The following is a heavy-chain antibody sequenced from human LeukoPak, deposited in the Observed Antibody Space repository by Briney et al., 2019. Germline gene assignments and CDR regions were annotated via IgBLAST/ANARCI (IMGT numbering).Heavy chain of an antibody. CDR2: ISGSGTNT. Sequence: GGSLRLSCAASGFTFSSSAMSWVRQAPGKGLEWVSAISGSGTNTYYADSVKGRFTISRDNSEKKLYLQMNSLRAEDTAVYYCAKDRHAPGRYCSSTSCLPFDPWGQGTLVTVSS. V-gene: IGHV3-23*01. J-gene: IGHJ5*02. D-gene: IGHD2-2*01. CDR1: GFTFSSSA. CDR3: AKDRHAPGRYCSSTSCLPFDP.